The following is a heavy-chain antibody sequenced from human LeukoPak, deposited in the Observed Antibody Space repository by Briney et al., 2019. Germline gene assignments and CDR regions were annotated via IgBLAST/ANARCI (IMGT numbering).Heavy chain of an antibody. D-gene: IGHD1-1*01. V-gene: IGHV4-38-2*02. J-gene: IGHJ4*02. Sequence: PSETLSLTCTVSGYSISSGYYWGWIRQPPGKGLEWIGSIYHSGRTFYNPSLKSRVTISLDTSKNQFSLKVSSVTAADTAVFYCARGAWNYFDSWGQGILVTVSS. CDR2: IYHSGRT. CDR3: ARGAWNYFDS. CDR1: GYSISSGYY.